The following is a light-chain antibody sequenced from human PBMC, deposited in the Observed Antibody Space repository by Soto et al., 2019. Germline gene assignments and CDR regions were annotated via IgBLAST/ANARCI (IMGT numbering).Light chain of an antibody. CDR1: QSISSW. CDR2: KAS. J-gene: IGKJ4*01. V-gene: IGKV1-5*03. CDR3: QQLNNYPLT. Sequence: FPSTLSASVGDRVTITCRASQSISSWLAWYQQKPVKAPKLLIYKASGLESGVPSRFSGSGSGTEFTLTISSLQPEDFATYDCQQLNNYPLTFGGGTKMDIK.